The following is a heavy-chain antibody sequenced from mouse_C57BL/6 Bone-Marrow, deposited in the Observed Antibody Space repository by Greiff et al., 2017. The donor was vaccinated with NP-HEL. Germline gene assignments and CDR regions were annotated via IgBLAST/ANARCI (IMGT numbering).Heavy chain of an antibody. D-gene: IGHD1-1*01. CDR3: AGDSHYYGSSAWFAY. V-gene: IGHV12-3*01. CDR1: GFPITSGYY. CDR2: ITHSGET. J-gene: IGHJ3*01. Sequence: VQLQESGPGLVKPSQSLFLTCSITGFPITSGYYWIWIRQSPGKPLEWMGYITHSGETFYNPSLQSPISITRETSKNQFFLQLNSVTTEDTAMYYCAGDSHYYGSSAWFAYWGQGTLVTVSA.